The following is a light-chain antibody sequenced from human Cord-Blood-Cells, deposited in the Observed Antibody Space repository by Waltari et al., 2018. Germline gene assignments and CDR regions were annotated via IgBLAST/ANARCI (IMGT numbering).Light chain of an antibody. CDR3: AAWDDSLSGYV. V-gene: IGLV1-47*01. J-gene: IGLJ1*01. Sequence: QSVLTQPPSASGTPGQRVTISGSGSSSNIGSNYVYWYQQLPGPAPKLLIYRNNPRPSGVPDRFSGSKSGTSASLAISGLRSEDEADYYCAAWDDSLSGYVFGTGTKVTVL. CDR1: SSNIGSNY. CDR2: RNN.